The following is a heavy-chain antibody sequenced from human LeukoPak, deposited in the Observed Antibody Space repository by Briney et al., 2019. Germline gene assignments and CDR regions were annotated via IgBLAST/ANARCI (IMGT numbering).Heavy chain of an antibody. CDR3: ARESGYPDAFDI. D-gene: IGHD3-3*01. Sequence: GSLRLSCAASGFTFSSYAMHWVRQAPGKGLEWVAVISYDGSNKYYADSVKGRFTISRDNSKNTLYLQMNSLRAEDTAVYYCARESGYPDAFDIWGQGTMVTVSS. J-gene: IGHJ3*02. V-gene: IGHV3-30*04. CDR2: ISYDGSNK. CDR1: GFTFSSYA.